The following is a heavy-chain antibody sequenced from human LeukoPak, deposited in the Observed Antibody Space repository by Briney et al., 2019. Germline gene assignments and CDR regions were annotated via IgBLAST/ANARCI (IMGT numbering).Heavy chain of an antibody. Sequence: GRSLRLSCAASGFTFSSYAMHWVRQAPGKGLEWVAVISYDGSNKYYADSVKGRFTISRDNSKNTLYLQMNSLRAEDTAGYYCARLGGYSYGYSDYWGQGTLVTVSS. J-gene: IGHJ4*02. CDR1: GFTFSSYA. V-gene: IGHV3-30*04. D-gene: IGHD5-18*01. CDR2: ISYDGSNK. CDR3: ARLGGYSYGYSDY.